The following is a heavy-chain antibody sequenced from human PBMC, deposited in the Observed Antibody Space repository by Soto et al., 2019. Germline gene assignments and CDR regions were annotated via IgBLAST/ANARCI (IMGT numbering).Heavy chain of an antibody. Sequence: QVQLQESGPGLVKPSQTLSLTCTVSGGSISSGDYYWSWIRQPPGKGLEWIGYIYYSGSTYYNPSLTSRVTLSVDTSKNLFSLKLSSVTAADTAVYYCARSPSGETYDYWGQGTLVTVSS. CDR3: ARSPSGETYDY. CDR1: GGSISSGDYY. V-gene: IGHV4-30-4*01. CDR2: IYYSGST. J-gene: IGHJ4*02. D-gene: IGHD6-19*01.